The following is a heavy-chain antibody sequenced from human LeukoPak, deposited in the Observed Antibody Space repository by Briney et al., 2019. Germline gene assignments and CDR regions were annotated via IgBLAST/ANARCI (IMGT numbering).Heavy chain of an antibody. D-gene: IGHD2-15*01. CDR2: IYSSGST. V-gene: IGHV4-59*12. CDR1: GGSIRGYY. Sequence: SETLSLTCNVSGGSIRGYYWSWIRQPPGKGLEWIGYIYSSGSTYYNPSLKSRVTISVDTSKNQFSLKLSSVTAADTAVYYCARDTPYCSGGSCFRVDPWGQGTLVTVSS. J-gene: IGHJ5*02. CDR3: ARDTPYCSGGSCFRVDP.